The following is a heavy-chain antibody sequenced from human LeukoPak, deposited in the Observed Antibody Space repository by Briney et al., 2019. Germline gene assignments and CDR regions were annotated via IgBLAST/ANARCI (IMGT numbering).Heavy chain of an antibody. CDR1: GYSLTSYW. J-gene: IGHJ4*02. CDR3: ARRERYCSSISCYGVDY. V-gene: IGHV5-51*01. D-gene: IGHD2-2*01. CDR2: IYPSDSDT. Sequence: GESLMISCKGSGYSLTSYWIGWVRQMPGKGLEWMGIIYPSDSDTRYSPSFQGQVTISADKSISTAYLQWSSLKASDTAMYYCARRERYCSSISCYGVDYWGQGTLVTVSS.